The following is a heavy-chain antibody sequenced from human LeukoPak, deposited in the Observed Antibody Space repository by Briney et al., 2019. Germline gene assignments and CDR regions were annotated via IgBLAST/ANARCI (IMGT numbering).Heavy chain of an antibody. CDR3: ARPTRGYSYGRGYYMDV. J-gene: IGHJ6*03. V-gene: IGHV4-39*01. CDR1: GGSISSSSYY. Sequence: SETLSLTCTVSGGSISSSSYYWGWIRQPPGKGLEWIGSIYYSGSTYYNPSLKGRVTISVDTFKNQFSLKLSSVTAADTAVYYCARPTRGYSYGRGYYMDVWGKGTTVTVSS. CDR2: IYYSGST. D-gene: IGHD5-18*01.